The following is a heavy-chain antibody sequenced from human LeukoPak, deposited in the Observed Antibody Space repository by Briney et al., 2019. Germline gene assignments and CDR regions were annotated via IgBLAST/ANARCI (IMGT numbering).Heavy chain of an antibody. Sequence: GASVKVSCKASGYTFTSYDITWVRQAPGQGLEWMGWISGYNGNRIYAQKLQGRVTLTTGTSTSTASMELRSLRSDDTAVYYCARTSQGWGSGRRMDIWGQGTTVSVSS. CDR2: ISGYNGNR. D-gene: IGHD3-16*01. CDR1: GYTFTSYD. CDR3: ARTSQGWGSGRRMDI. J-gene: IGHJ6*02. V-gene: IGHV1-18*01.